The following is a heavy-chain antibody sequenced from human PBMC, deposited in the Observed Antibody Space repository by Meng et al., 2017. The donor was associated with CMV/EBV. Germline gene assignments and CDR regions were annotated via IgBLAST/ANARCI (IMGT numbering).Heavy chain of an antibody. J-gene: IGHJ4*02. D-gene: IGHD2-15*01. CDR1: GHTFTGYY. Sequence: ASVKVSCKASGHTFTGYYMHWVRQAPGQGLEWMGWINPNSGGTNYAQKFQGRVTMTRDTSISTAYMELSRLRSDDTAVYYCARVLRYCSGGSCYSGGYYFDYWGQGTLVTVSS. CDR2: INPNSGGT. V-gene: IGHV1-2*02. CDR3: ARVLRYCSGGSCYSGGYYFDY.